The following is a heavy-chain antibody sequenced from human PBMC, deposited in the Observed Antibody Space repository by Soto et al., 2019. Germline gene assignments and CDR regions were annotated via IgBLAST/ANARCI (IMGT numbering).Heavy chain of an antibody. CDR2: IYWDDDR. J-gene: IGHJ4*02. V-gene: IGHV2-5*02. CDR3: ARRRVSDGRGWDVGVFEH. CDR1: GFSLSTSGVG. Sequence: QITLKESGPTRVKPTQTLALTCNFSGFSLSTSGVGVGWIRQPPGKALECLGIIYWDDDRRYSPSLKNRLTTTQDTHKKEEVLIMTNMEPDETGTYYCARRRVSDGRGWDVGVFEHWGQGFLGTVSS. D-gene: IGHD5-18*01.